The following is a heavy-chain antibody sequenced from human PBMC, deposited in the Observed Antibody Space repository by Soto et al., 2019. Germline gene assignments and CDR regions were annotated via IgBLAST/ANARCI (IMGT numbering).Heavy chain of an antibody. CDR1: GYTFTSYD. Sequence: GASVKVSCKASGYTFTSYDINWVRQATGQGLEWMGWMNPNSGNTGYAQKFQGRVTMTRNTSISTAYMELSSLRSEDTAVYYCARAPETEWFGYYYYLDVWGKGTTVTVA. D-gene: IGHD3-10*01. CDR2: MNPNSGNT. J-gene: IGHJ6*03. V-gene: IGHV1-8*01. CDR3: ARAPETEWFGYYYYLDV.